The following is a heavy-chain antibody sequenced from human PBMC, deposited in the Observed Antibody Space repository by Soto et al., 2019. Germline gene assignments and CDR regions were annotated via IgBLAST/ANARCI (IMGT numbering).Heavy chain of an antibody. CDR2: ILVDGRT. CDR3: AKATATGGGAFDF. D-gene: IGHD2-8*02. Sequence: GGSLRLSCSASGFPCGSYDMTWVRQAPGKGLEWVSTILVDGRTFYVDSVKGRFTISRDNSRNTVYLQMNSLTAGDTALYYCAKATATGGGAFDFCGQGTMVTV. V-gene: IGHV3-23*01. CDR1: GFPCGSYD. J-gene: IGHJ3*01.